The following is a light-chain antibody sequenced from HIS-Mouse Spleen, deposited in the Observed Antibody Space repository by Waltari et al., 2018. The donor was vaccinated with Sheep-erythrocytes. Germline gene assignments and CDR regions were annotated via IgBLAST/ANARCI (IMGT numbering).Light chain of an antibody. CDR3: QSADSSGTYV. CDR1: ALPKQY. CDR2: KDS. V-gene: IGLV3-25*03. J-gene: IGLJ1*01. Sequence: SYELTQPPSVSVSPGQTARITCSGDALPKQYAYWYQQKPGQAPVVVIYKDSERPPGIPDRFSGSSSGTTVTLTISGVQAEDEADYYCQSADSSGTYVFGTGTKVTVL.